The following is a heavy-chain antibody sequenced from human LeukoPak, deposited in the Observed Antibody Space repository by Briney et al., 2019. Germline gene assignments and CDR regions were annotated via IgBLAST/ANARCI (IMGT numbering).Heavy chain of an antibody. CDR2: INWNGGST. CDR3: ARDVVPAAMTWFDP. Sequence: GGSLRLSCAASGFTLSSYSMNWVRQAPGKGLEWVSGINWNGGSTGYADSVKGRFTISRDNAKNSLYLQMNSLRAEDTALYHCARDVVPAAMTWFDPWGQGTLVTVSS. J-gene: IGHJ5*02. V-gene: IGHV3-20*01. CDR1: GFTLSSYS. D-gene: IGHD2-2*01.